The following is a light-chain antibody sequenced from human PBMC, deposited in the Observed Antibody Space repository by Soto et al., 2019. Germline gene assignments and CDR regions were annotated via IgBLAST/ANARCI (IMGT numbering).Light chain of an antibody. Sequence: DIQMTQSPSSLSASVGDRVTITCRTSQSISKFLNWYQHKPGKAPKLLIYAASSLQGGVPSRFSGSGSGTDFTLTISSLHPEDFATYYCQQSYTTPQTFGQGTKVEIK. CDR3: QQSYTTPQT. V-gene: IGKV1-39*01. J-gene: IGKJ1*01. CDR1: QSISKF. CDR2: AAS.